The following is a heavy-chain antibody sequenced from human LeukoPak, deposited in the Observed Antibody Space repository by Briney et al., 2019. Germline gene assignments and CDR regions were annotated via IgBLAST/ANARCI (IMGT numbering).Heavy chain of an antibody. V-gene: IGHV3-21*06. CDR2: IRGSSTYI. CDR1: GFTFSSYT. Sequence: AGSLRLSCAASGFTFSSYTMNWVRQAPGKGLEWVSSIRGSSTYIFSADSMKGRFTISRANAKNSLYLQINSLRAEDTAIYYCARDEVTVASSPSYWFFALWGRGTLVTVSS. J-gene: IGHJ2*01. D-gene: IGHD2-15*01. CDR3: ARDEVTVASSPSYWFFAL.